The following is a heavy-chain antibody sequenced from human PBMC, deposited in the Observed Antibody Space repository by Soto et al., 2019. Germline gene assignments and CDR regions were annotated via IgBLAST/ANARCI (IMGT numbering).Heavy chain of an antibody. CDR1: GGSISSYY. J-gene: IGHJ5*02. V-gene: IGHV4-59*01. CDR3: ARVRITIFGVAPFDP. D-gene: IGHD3-3*01. CDR2: IYYSGST. Sequence: SETLSLTCTVSGGSISSYYWSWIRQPPGKGLEWIGYIYYSGSTNYNPSLKSRVTISVGTSKNQFSLKLSSVTAADTAVYYCARVRITIFGVAPFDPWGQGTLVTVSS.